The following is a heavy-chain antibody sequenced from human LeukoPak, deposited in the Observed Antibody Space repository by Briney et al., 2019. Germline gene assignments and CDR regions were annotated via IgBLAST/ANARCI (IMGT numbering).Heavy chain of an antibody. Sequence: GSLRLSCAASGFTLSNYWIHWVRQAPGKGLVWVSRINTDGSSTNYADSVRGRFTVSRDNAKNTLYLQMNSLRAEDTAVYYCARRSAAKDAFDIWGQGTMVTVSS. D-gene: IGHD6-25*01. V-gene: IGHV3-74*01. CDR3: ARRSAAKDAFDI. CDR2: INTDGSST. J-gene: IGHJ3*02. CDR1: GFTLSNYW.